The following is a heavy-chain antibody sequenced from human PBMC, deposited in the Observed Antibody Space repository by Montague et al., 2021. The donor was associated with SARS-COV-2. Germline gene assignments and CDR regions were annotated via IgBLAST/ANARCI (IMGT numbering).Heavy chain of an antibody. CDR1: GDSVSSNIAT. J-gene: IGHJ4*02. D-gene: IGHD2-2*01. CDR3: ARIPVGSKYYFDF. CDR2: TYYRPKWCN. V-gene: IGHV6-1*01. Sequence: CAISGDSVSSNIATWNWIRQSPSRGLEWLGRTYYRPKWCNDYAEXVKSRITIDPDTSKHQFSLHLNSVTPEDTAVYYCARIPVGSKYYFDFWGQGTLVTVSS.